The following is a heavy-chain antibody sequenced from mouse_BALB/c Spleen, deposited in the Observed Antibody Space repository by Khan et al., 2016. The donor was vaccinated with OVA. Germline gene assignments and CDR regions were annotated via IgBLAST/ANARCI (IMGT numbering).Heavy chain of an antibody. CDR1: GFSLTNYG. CDR3: ARQPYYHYNGMDY. Sequence: QVQLKESGPGLEAPSQSLSITCTISGFSLTNYGVHWVRQPPGKGLEWLVVIWSDGSTTYNSALKSRLTITKDNSKSQVFLKMNRLQTDDTAIYFCARQPYYHYNGMDYWGQGTSVTVSS. D-gene: IGHD2-10*01. CDR2: IWSDGST. J-gene: IGHJ4*01. V-gene: IGHV2-6-1*01.